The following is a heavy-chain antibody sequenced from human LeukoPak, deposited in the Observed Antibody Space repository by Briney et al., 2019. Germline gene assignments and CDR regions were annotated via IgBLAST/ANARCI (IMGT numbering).Heavy chain of an antibody. CDR1: GFTVSSYY. V-gene: IGHV3-53*01. CDR3: ARDFYGSGSHRYFDL. Sequence: GGSLRLSCAASGFTVSSYYMSWVRQAPGKGLEWVSVIYSGGTTHYADSVRGRFTISRDNSKNTLHLQMNSLRAEDTAVYYCARDFYGSGSHRYFDLWGRGTLVTVSP. J-gene: IGHJ2*01. D-gene: IGHD3-10*01. CDR2: IYSGGTT.